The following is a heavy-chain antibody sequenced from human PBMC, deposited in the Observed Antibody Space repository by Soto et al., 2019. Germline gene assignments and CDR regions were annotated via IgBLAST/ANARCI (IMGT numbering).Heavy chain of an antibody. J-gene: IGHJ6*02. CDR2: IAYDGSNA. CDR1: GFSFSNFP. CDR3: ARGDREDILVVVGARPGEYGIDI. Sequence: GGSLRLSCAASGFSFSNFPMHWFRQAPGKGLEWVAVIAYDGSNAFYRDSVKGRFTISRDNSKNTLYLHMNSLRSEDTGVYYCARGDREDILVVVGARPGEYGIDIWGQGTTVTVSS. V-gene: IGHV3-30-3*01. D-gene: IGHD2-15*01.